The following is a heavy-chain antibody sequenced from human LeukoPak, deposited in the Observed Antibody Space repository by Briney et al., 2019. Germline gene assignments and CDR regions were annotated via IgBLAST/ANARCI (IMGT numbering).Heavy chain of an antibody. CDR1: GFTFSSYS. V-gene: IGHV3-48*01. Sequence: GGSLRLSCAAAGFTFSSYSMNWVRQAPGKGLVWVSYISSSSSTIYYADSVKGRFTIARDNSKNTLYLQMNSLRAEDTAVYYCARVISSWQYYFDYWGQGTLVTVSS. D-gene: IGHD6-13*01. CDR3: ARVISSWQYYFDY. CDR2: ISSSSSTI. J-gene: IGHJ4*02.